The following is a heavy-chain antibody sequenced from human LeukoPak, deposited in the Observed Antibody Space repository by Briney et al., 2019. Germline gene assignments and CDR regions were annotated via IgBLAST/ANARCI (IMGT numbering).Heavy chain of an antibody. D-gene: IGHD3-10*01. Sequence: PGGSLRLSCAASGFTFSNAWMTWVRQAPGKGLEWVGRIRGKTDGGTTDYAAPVKGRFTISRDDSKDTLYLQMNSLKTEDTAVYYCTTGGSMVRYWGQGTLVTVSS. CDR3: TTGGSMVRY. V-gene: IGHV3-15*01. J-gene: IGHJ4*02. CDR2: IRGKTDGGTT. CDR1: GFTFSNAW.